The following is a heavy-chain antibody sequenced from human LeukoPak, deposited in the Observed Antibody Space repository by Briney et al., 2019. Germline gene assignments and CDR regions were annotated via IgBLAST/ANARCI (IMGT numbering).Heavy chain of an antibody. CDR1: GGSISDYY. Sequence: KPSETLSLTCTVSGGSISDYYWTWIRQPPGKGLEWIGYIYYSGSTNYNPSLKCRVTISVDTSKNQFSLKLSSVTAADTAVYYCASSRRGYSYGYDYWGQGTLVTVSS. CDR3: ASSRRGYSYGYDY. CDR2: IYYSGST. J-gene: IGHJ4*02. V-gene: IGHV4-59*01. D-gene: IGHD5-18*01.